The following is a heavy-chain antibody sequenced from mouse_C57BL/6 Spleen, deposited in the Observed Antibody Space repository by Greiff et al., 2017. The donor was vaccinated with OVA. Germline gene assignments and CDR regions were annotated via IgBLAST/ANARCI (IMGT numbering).Heavy chain of an antibody. V-gene: IGHV6-6*01. J-gene: IGHJ2*01. CDR2: IRNKANNHAT. Sequence: EVKLEESGGGLVQPGGSMKLSCAASGFTFSDAWMDWVRQSPEKGLEWVAEIRNKANNHATYYAESVKGRFTISRDDSKSSVYLQMNSLRAEDTGIYYCTRDYSNGRVDYFDYWGQGTTLTVSS. CDR1: GFTFSDAW. D-gene: IGHD2-5*01. CDR3: TRDYSNGRVDYFDY.